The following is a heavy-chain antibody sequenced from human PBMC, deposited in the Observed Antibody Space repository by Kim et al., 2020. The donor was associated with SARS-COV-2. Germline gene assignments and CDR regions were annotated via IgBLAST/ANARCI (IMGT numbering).Heavy chain of an antibody. CDR1: GGSISSSSYY. CDR3: ARHEGEGYGDYASSNW. D-gene: IGHD4-17*01. J-gene: IGHJ5*01. V-gene: IGHV4-39*01. Sequence: SETLSLTCTVSGGSISSSSYYWGWIRQPPGKGLEWIGSIYYSGSTYYNPSLKSRVTISVDTSKNQFSLKLSSVTAADTAVYYCARHEGEGYGDYASSNW. CDR2: IYYSGST.